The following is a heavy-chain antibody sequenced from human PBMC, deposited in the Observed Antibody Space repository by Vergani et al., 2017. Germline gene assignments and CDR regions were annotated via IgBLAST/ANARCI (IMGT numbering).Heavy chain of an antibody. V-gene: IGHV4-59*01. D-gene: IGHD3-3*01. CDR2: IYYSGST. CDR1: GGSISSYY. Sequence: QVQLQESVPGLVKPSETLSLTCTVSGGSISSYYWSWIRQPPGKGLEWIGYIYYSGSTNYNPSLKSRVTISVDTSKNQFSLKLSSVTAADTAVYYCARTTIFGVLRWFDPWGQGTLVTVSS. J-gene: IGHJ5*02. CDR3: ARTTIFGVLRWFDP.